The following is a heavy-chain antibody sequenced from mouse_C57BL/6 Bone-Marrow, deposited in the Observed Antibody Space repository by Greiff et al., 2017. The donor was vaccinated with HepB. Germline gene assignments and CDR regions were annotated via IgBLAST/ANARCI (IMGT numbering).Heavy chain of an antibody. Sequence: EVQLQESGGGLVQPKGSLKLSCAASGFSFNTYAMNWVRQAPGKGLEWVARIRSKSNNYATYYADSVKDRFTISRDDSESMLYLQMNNLKTEDTAMYYCVRQGYGSYYFDYWGQGTTLTVSS. D-gene: IGHD1-1*01. CDR1: GFSFNTYA. CDR2: IRSKSNNYAT. J-gene: IGHJ2*01. CDR3: VRQGYGSYYFDY. V-gene: IGHV10-1*01.